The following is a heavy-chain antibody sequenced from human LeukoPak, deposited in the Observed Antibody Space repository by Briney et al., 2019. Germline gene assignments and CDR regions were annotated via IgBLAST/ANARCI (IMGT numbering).Heavy chain of an antibody. CDR3: ARAVNY. CDR1: GFTFSSYA. Sequence: GGSLRLSCAASGFTFSSYAMHWVRQAPGRGLEWVAVISYDGSNKYYADSVKGRFTISRDNSKNTLYLQMNSLRAEDTAVYYCARAVNYWGQGTLVTVSS. D-gene: IGHD4-11*01. CDR2: ISYDGSNK. J-gene: IGHJ4*02. V-gene: IGHV3-30*04.